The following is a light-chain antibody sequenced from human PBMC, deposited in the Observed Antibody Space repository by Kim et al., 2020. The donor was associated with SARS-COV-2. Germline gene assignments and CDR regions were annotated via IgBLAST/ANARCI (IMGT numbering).Light chain of an antibody. V-gene: IGLV3-1*01. CDR2: QDN. CDR1: KRGETY. J-gene: IGLJ2*01. Sequence: VSPGQTARILCSGDKRGETYVAWYQQKPGQSPVLLIYQDNKRPSGIPARFSGSNAGNTATLSISGTQSMDEADYYCQAWDSAIGIFGGGTQLTVL. CDR3: QAWDSAIGI.